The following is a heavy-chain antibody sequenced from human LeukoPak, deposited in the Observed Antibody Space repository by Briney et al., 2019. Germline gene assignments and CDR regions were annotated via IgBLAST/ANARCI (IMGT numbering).Heavy chain of an antibody. CDR1: GFTFSSYG. D-gene: IGHD3-10*01. V-gene: IGHV3-30*18. CDR2: ISYGGSNK. CDR3: AKDFSYYGSGSLDY. Sequence: GGSLRLSCAASGFTFSSYGMHWVRQAPGKGLEWVAVISYGGSNKYYADSVKGRFTISRDNSKNTLYLQMNSLRAEDTAVYYCAKDFSYYGSGSLDYWGQGTLVTVSS. J-gene: IGHJ4*02.